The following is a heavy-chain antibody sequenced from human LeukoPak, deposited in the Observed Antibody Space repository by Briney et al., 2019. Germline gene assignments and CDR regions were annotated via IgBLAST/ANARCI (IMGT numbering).Heavy chain of an antibody. CDR3: ARVRVATTGRYDALNL. D-gene: IGHD5-12*01. CDR2: ISSSGSTI. J-gene: IGHJ3*01. CDR1: GFTFSSYE. Sequence: GGSLRLSCAASGFTFSSYEMNWVRQAPGKGLEWVSYISSSGSTIYYADSVKGRFTISRDNAKNSLYLQMNSLRADDTAVYYCARVRVATTGRYDALNLWGQGTMVTVSS. V-gene: IGHV3-48*03.